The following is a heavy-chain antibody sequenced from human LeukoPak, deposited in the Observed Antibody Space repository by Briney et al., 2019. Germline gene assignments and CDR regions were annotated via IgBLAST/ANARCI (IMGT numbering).Heavy chain of an antibody. CDR1: GGSISSSSYY. CDR3: ARDIITAAAHAFDY. J-gene: IGHJ4*02. D-gene: IGHD3-10*01. Sequence: SETLSLTCTVSGGSISSSSYYWGWIRQPPGKGLEWIGSIYYSGSTYYNPSLKSRVTISVDTSKNQFSLKLSSVTAADTAVYYCARDIITAAAHAFDYWGQGTLVTVSS. V-gene: IGHV4-39*07. CDR2: IYYSGST.